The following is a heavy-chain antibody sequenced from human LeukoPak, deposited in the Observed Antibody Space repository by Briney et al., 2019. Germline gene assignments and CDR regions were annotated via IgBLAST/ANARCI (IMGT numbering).Heavy chain of an antibody. CDR1: GGSISSGGYS. V-gene: IGHV4-30-2*01. CDR3: ARTYDSSGYYYYFDY. D-gene: IGHD3-22*01. Sequence: SQTLSLTCAVSGGSISSGGYSGSWIRQPPGKGLEWIGYIYHSGRTYYNPSLKSRVTISVDRSKNQFSLKLSSVTAADTAVYYCARTYDSSGYYYYFDYWGQGTLVTVSS. J-gene: IGHJ4*02. CDR2: IYHSGRT.